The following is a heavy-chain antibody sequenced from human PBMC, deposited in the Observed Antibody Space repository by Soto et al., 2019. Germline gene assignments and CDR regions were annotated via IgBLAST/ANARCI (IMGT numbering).Heavy chain of an antibody. CDR2: INAGNGNT. CDR1: GYTFTSYA. V-gene: IGHV1-3*01. Sequence: ASVKVSCKASGYTFTSYAMHWVRQAPGQRLEWMGWINAGNGNTKYSQKFQGRVTITRDTSASTAYMELSRLRSDDTAVYYCARGRQLVPGRTFDYWGQGTLVTVSS. J-gene: IGHJ4*02. D-gene: IGHD6-13*01. CDR3: ARGRQLVPGRTFDY.